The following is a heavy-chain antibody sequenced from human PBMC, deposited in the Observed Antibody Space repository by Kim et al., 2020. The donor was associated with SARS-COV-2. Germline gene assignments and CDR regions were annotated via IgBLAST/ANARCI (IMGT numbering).Heavy chain of an antibody. CDR1: GFSLNTYD. CDR3: AGGRSGGSADF. CDR2: IINTGAT. D-gene: IGHD2-15*01. J-gene: IGHJ4*02. Sequence: GGSLRLSCAASGFSLNTYDMHWVRQSTDKGLELVATIINTGATFYPDSVRGRFTISRENAKNSLYLQMTRLTAADTAAYYCAGGRSGGSADFWGQGTRVT. V-gene: IGHV3-13*01.